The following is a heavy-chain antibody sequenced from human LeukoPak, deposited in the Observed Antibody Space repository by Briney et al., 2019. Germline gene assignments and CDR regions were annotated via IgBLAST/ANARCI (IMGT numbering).Heavy chain of an antibody. CDR3: ARDYKYAFDN. V-gene: IGHV3-48*01. CDR2: IGISSGNT. Sequence: GGSLTLSCAASGFTFGSYWVSWVRQAPGKGLEWISYIGISSGNTKYADSVKGRFTISGDKAKNSLYLQMNSLRVEDTAVYYCARDYKYAFDNWGQGTLVTVS. D-gene: IGHD5-24*01. J-gene: IGHJ4*02. CDR1: GFTFGSYW.